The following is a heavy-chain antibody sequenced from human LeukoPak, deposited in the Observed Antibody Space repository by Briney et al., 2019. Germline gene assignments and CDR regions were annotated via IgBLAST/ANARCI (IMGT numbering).Heavy chain of an antibody. J-gene: IGHJ4*02. Sequence: SETLSLTCVVSGYSISSGYYWGWLRQPPGKGLEWIGSIFRSGSTYFNPSLKGRVTISVDTSKNQFPLKLSSVTAADTAVYYCARVSSSGWFFDFWGQGTLVTVSS. CDR1: GYSISSGYY. CDR2: IFRSGST. D-gene: IGHD6-19*01. CDR3: ARVSSSGWFFDF. V-gene: IGHV4-38-2*01.